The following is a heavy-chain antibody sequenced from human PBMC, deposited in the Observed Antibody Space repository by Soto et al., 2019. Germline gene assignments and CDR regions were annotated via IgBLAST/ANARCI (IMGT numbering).Heavy chain of an antibody. CDR1: GGSFSGYY. D-gene: IGHD4-17*01. CDR2: INHSGST. Sequence: PSETLSLTCAVYGGSFSGYYWSWIRQPPGKGLEWIGEINHSGSTNYNPSLKSRVTISVDTSKNQFSLKLSSVTAADTAVYYCARGIARNGAFDYWGQGTLVTVSS. V-gene: IGHV4-34*01. CDR3: ARGIARNGAFDY. J-gene: IGHJ4*02.